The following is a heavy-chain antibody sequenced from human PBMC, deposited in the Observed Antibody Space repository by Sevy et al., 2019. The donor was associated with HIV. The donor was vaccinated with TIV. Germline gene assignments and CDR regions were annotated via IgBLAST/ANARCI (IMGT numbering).Heavy chain of an antibody. D-gene: IGHD5-12*01. J-gene: IGHJ4*02. CDR1: EFGFISYG. CDR2: IWFDGSKE. Sequence: GGSLRLSCERSEFGFISYGMHWFRQPQAKGLEWLAVIWFDGSKEYYADSVKGRFTISRDIAKNTLYLQMNSLRAEDTAVYYCARDLEFYGYREYGPAFNPDYWGRGTLVTVSS. CDR3: ARDLEFYGYREYGPAFNPDY. V-gene: IGHV3-33*01.